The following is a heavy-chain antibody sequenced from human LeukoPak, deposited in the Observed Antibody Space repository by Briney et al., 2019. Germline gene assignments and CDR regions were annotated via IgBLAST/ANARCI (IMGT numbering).Heavy chain of an antibody. D-gene: IGHD2-2*01. J-gene: IGHJ5*02. Sequence: GASVKVSCKASGGTFSSYAISWVRQAPGQGLEWMGGIIPIFGTANYAQKFQGRVTITADESTSTAYMELSSLRSEDTAVYYCARDIVVVPAAIGRGWNWFDPWGQGTLVTVSS. CDR2: IIPIFGTA. CDR3: ARDIVVVPAAIGRGWNWFDP. V-gene: IGHV1-69*13. CDR1: GGTFSSYA.